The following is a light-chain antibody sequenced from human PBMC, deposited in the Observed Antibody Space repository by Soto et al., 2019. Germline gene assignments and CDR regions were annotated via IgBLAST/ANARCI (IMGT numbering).Light chain of an antibody. CDR1: NIGSYS. CDR2: DGS. J-gene: IGLJ3*02. CDR3: QVWDRRSDQVV. Sequence: SYELTQPPSVSVAPGQTAEITCGGNNIGSYSVHWYQQKPGQAPVLVVYDGSDRPSGIPERFSGSNSGNTATLTIFRVAAGDEADYYCQVWDRRSDQVVFGGGTKLTVL. V-gene: IGLV3-21*02.